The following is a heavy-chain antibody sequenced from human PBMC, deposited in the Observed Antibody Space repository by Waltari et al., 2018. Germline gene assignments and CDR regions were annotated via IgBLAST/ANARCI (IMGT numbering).Heavy chain of an antibody. D-gene: IGHD3-16*01. CDR1: GFTFSNYA. V-gene: IGHV3-30-3*01. Sequence: QPGRSLRLSCAASGFTFSNYAMHWVRQAPGKGLEWVAVISYDGGNKYYADSVKGRFTISRDNSKNTLYLQMNSLRAEDTAVYYCARESSDYVWGSLAYYFDCWGQGTLVTVSS. CDR3: ARESSDYVWGSLAYYFDC. J-gene: IGHJ4*02. CDR2: ISYDGGNK.